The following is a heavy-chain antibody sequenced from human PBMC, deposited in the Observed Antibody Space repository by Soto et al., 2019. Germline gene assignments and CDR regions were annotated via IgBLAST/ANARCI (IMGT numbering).Heavy chain of an antibody. CDR2: IGTAGDT. D-gene: IGHD3-22*01. CDR1: GFTFSSYD. J-gene: IGHJ4*02. CDR3: ARVSYDEDDSSGLDY. V-gene: IGHV3-13*01. Sequence: GGSLRLSCAASGFTFSSYDMHWVRQATGKGLEWVSAIGTAGDTYYPGSVKGRFTISRENAKNSLYLQMNSLRAEDTAVYYCARVSYDEDDSSGLDYWGQGTLVTVSS.